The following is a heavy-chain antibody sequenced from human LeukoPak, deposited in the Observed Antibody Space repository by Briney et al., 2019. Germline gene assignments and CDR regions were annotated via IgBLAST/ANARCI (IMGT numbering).Heavy chain of an antibody. V-gene: IGHV3-7*01. Sequence: GGPLRLSCAASRFTFCTHWMMWLRQAPGEGRVWVANIKQDGSDKYYVDSVKSRFTISRDNAKNSLYQQMNSLRAEDTAVYYCTRYGGWFFDYWGQGTLVTVSS. D-gene: IGHD3-10*01. CDR2: IKQDGSDK. J-gene: IGHJ4*02. CDR1: RFTFCTHW. CDR3: TRYGGWFFDY.